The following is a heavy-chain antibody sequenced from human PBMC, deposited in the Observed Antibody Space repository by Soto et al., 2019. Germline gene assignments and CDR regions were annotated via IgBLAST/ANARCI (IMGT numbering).Heavy chain of an antibody. V-gene: IGHV4-30-2*01. CDR3: ARAYYDFWTSYHYGMDV. J-gene: IGHJ6*02. Sequence: QLQLQESGSGLVKPSQTLSLTCAVSGVSISSDGYSWSWIRQPPGKGLEWIGFIYQSGSTYYSPSLKSRGTMSVDRSKNQFSLKLTSVTAADTAVYYCARAYYDFWTSYHYGMDVWGQGTTVTVSS. CDR1: GVSISSDGYS. D-gene: IGHD3-3*01. CDR2: IYQSGST.